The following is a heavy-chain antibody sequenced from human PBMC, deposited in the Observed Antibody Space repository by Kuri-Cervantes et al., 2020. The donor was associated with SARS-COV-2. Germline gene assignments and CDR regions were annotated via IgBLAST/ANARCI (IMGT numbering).Heavy chain of an antibody. J-gene: IGHJ6*02. D-gene: IGHD3-10*01. CDR3: ATHGGPGALSSYSYGMDV. CDR2: INHCGST. CDR1: GGSFSGYY. V-gene: IGHV4-34*01. Sequence: GSLRLSCAVYGGSFSGYYWSWIRQPPGEGLEWIGEINHCGSTNYNPSLKSRVTISVDTSKNQFSLKLTSVTAADTAVYYCATHGGPGALSSYSYGMDVWGHGTTVTVYS.